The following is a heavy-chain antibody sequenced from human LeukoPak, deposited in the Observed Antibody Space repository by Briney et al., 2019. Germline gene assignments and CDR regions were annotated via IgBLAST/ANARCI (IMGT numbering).Heavy chain of an antibody. V-gene: IGHV1-3*01. CDR1: GYIFTDYA. CDR2: MSAGNGNT. Sequence: ASVKVSRKASGYIFTDYAIHWLRQAPGQRPEWMGWMSAGNGNTKYSQKFQGRITLIRDTSAATAYMELSSLRHDDLAVYYCARGRGTSGSNRDFYYYYYMDVWGKGTTVTVSS. CDR3: ARGRGTSGSNRDFYYYYYMDV. D-gene: IGHD2-15*01. J-gene: IGHJ6*03.